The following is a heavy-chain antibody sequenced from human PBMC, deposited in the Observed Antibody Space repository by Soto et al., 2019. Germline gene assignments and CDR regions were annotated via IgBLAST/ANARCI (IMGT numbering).Heavy chain of an antibody. J-gene: IGHJ4*02. Sequence: EASVKVSCKASGGTFSSYRINWVRQAPGQGLEWVGGIVPIRRTADYAQTFQGRVSITADESARTSYMELRSPRSQDTAVYYCVRDSGAKLSSSWGQGXLVTVSS. D-gene: IGHD6-13*01. V-gene: IGHV1-69*13. CDR2: IVPIRRTA. CDR3: VRDSGAKLSSS. CDR1: GGTFSSYR.